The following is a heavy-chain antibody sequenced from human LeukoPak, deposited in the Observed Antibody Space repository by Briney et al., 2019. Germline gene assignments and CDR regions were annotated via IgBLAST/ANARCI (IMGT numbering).Heavy chain of an antibody. Sequence: GGSLRLSCAASGFSFDDYAMHWVRHAPGKGLERVSGTSWNSGSIGYADSVKGRFTISKDNVKNSLYLHMNTLRAEDTAFYYCAKGYSSSWSLPFDYWGQGTLVTVSS. D-gene: IGHD6-13*01. CDR2: TSWNSGSI. CDR1: GFSFDDYA. V-gene: IGHV3-9*01. CDR3: AKGYSSSWSLPFDY. J-gene: IGHJ4*02.